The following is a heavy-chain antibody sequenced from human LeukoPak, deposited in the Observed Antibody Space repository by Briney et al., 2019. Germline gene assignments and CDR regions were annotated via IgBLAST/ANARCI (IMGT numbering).Heavy chain of an antibody. Sequence: PSETLSLTCTVSGVSISSYYWSWIRQPAGKGLEWIWRIYTSGSTNYNPSLKSRVTMSVDTSKNQFSLKLSSVTAADTAVYYCARDLGYCSSTSCRRDYYMDVWGKGTTVTVSS. J-gene: IGHJ6*03. CDR1: GVSISSYY. V-gene: IGHV4-4*07. CDR3: ARDLGYCSSTSCRRDYYMDV. CDR2: IYTSGST. D-gene: IGHD2-2*01.